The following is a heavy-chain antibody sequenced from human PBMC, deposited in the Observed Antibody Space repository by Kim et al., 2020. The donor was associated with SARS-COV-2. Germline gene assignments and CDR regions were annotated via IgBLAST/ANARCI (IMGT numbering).Heavy chain of an antibody. Sequence: GGSLRLFCAASGFTFSSYAMHWVRQAPGKGLEWVAVISFDGTNKYYPDSVKGRFTISRDNSKNTLDLQMNSLRAEDTAVYYCAREHNSAYYFDFWGQGTL. CDR1: GFTFSSYA. CDR3: AREHNSAYYFDF. J-gene: IGHJ4*02. CDR2: ISFDGTNK. D-gene: IGHD2-21*01. V-gene: IGHV3-30*04.